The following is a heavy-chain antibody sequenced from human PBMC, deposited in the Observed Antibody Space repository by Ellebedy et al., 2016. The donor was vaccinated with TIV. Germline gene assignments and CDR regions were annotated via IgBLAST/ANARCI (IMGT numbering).Heavy chain of an antibody. J-gene: IGHJ4*02. D-gene: IGHD3-16*02. CDR3: ARVDYIWGSYPLDY. Sequence: GESLKISCAASGFIFSSYWMSWVRQAPGKGLEWVANIKQDGSVKYYVDSVKGRFTISRDNAKNSLYLQMNSLRAEDTAVYYCARVDYIWGSYPLDYWGQGTLVTVSS. CDR2: IKQDGSVK. V-gene: IGHV3-7*01. CDR1: GFIFSSYW.